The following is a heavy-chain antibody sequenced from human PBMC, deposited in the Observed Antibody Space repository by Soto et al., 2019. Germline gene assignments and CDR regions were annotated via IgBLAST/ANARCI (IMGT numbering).Heavy chain of an antibody. V-gene: IGHV3-66*01. CDR2: IFSGGST. Sequence: EVQLVESGGGLVQPGGSLRLSCAGSGFTVSSNYMSWVRQAPGKGLEWVSIIFSGGSTYYADSVKGRFTISRDNSKNTLYLQMNSLRAEDPAVYYCARGLDGDNWGQGTLVTVSS. J-gene: IGHJ4*02. CDR3: ARGLDGDN. D-gene: IGHD1-1*01. CDR1: GFTVSSNY.